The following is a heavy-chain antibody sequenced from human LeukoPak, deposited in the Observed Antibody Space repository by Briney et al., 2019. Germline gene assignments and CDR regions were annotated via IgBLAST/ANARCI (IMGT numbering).Heavy chain of an antibody. V-gene: IGHV3-23*01. J-gene: IGHJ4*02. Sequence: GSLRLSCAASGFTFSSYAMSWVRQAPGKGLEWVSAISGSGGSTYYADSVKGRFTISRDNSKNTMYLQMNSLRAEDTAVYYCAKDRGYCSGGSCKRCDYWGQGTLVTVSS. CDR3: AKDRGYCSGGSCKRCDY. CDR1: GFTFSSYA. D-gene: IGHD2-15*01. CDR2: ISGSGGST.